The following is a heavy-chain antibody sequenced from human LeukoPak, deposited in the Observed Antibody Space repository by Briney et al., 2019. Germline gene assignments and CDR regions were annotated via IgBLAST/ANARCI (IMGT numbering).Heavy chain of an antibody. J-gene: IGHJ4*02. CDR2: IRGDNGNT. Sequence: GASVKVSCKASGYTFSNYGIGWVRQAPGQGLEWVGWIRGDNGNTNYAQKLQGRVTMTTDTSTSTAYMELRSLGSDETAVYYCARVDLLTGYYYFDYWGQGTLVTVSS. V-gene: IGHV1-18*01. CDR3: ARVDLLTGYYYFDY. D-gene: IGHD3-9*01. CDR1: GYTFSNYG.